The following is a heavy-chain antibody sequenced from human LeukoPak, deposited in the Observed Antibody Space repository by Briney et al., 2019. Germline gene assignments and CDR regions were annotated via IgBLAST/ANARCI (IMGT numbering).Heavy chain of an antibody. V-gene: IGHV4-59*08. D-gene: IGHD2-2*01. CDR1: GGSTSSYY. CDR2: IYYSGST. J-gene: IGHJ6*03. CDR3: ARHCSSTSCHYYYMDV. Sequence: SETLSLTCTVSGGSTSSYYWSWIRQPPGKGLEWIGYIYYSGSTNYNPSLKSRVTISVDTSKNQFSLKLSSVTAADTAVYYCARHCSSTSCHYYYMDVWGKGTTVTVSS.